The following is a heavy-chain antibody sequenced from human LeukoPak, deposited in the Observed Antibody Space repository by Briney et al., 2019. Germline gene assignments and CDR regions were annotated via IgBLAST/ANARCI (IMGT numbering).Heavy chain of an antibody. V-gene: IGHV3-30-3*01. D-gene: IGHD6-6*01. J-gene: IGHJ3*02. CDR3: ARTAARPSNRSFDI. CDR1: GFTFSSYA. Sequence: PGGSLRLSCAASGFTFSSYAMHWVRQAPGKGLEWVAVISYDGSNKYYADSVKGRFTISRDNSKNTLYLQMNSLRAEDTAVYYCARTAARPSNRSFDIWGQGTMVTVSS. CDR2: ISYDGSNK.